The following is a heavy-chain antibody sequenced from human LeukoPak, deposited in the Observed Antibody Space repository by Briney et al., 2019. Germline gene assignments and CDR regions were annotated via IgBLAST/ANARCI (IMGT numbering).Heavy chain of an antibody. CDR2: ISGSGGST. CDR3: AKDRVGALLYFDF. V-gene: IGHV3-23*01. Sequence: GGSLRLSCAASGFTFSSYGMSWVRQAPGKGLEWVSAISGSGGSTYYADSVKGRFTISRDNSKNTLYLQMNSLRAEDTAVYYCAKDRVGALLYFDFWGQGTLVTVSS. J-gene: IGHJ4*02. CDR1: GFTFSSYG. D-gene: IGHD1-26*01.